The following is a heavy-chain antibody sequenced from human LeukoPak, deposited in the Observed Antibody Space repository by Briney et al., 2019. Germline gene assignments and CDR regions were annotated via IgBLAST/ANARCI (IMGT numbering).Heavy chain of an antibody. J-gene: IGHJ4*02. V-gene: IGHV3-7*03. Sequence: PGGSLRLSCAASGFTFSSYWMSWVRQAPGKGLEWVANIKQDGSEKYYVDSVKGRFTISRDNSKNMLYLQMNSLRAEDTAVYYCAKEGKTRNWNYYQAKPVYWGQGTLVTVSS. D-gene: IGHD1-7*01. CDR2: IKQDGSEK. CDR3: AKEGKTRNWNYYQAKPVY. CDR1: GFTFSSYW.